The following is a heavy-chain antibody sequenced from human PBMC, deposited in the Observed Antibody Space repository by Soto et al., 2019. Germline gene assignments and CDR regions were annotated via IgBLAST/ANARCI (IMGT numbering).Heavy chain of an antibody. V-gene: IGHV3-30*03. Sequence: GESLKISCAASGASFNSYDMHWVRQAPGKGPEWVAIISYDGSNTYYSDSVRGRFTISRDNSKDTLYLQMHSLRSEDTAIYYCARISRYCSGGDCHAWGQGTQVTVSS. CDR3: ARISRYCSGGDCHA. D-gene: IGHD2-15*01. CDR2: ISYDGSNT. J-gene: IGHJ5*02. CDR1: GASFNSYD.